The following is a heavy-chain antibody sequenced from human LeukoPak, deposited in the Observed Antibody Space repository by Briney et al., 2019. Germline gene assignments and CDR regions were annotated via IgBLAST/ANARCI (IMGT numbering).Heavy chain of an antibody. Sequence: GGSLRLSCTASRFTFNNYAVSWVRQAPGKGLEWVSGISGGGDSEYYADSVKGRFTISRDNAKNTLYLQMNSLRVEDTAAYYCARARYCSSTSCYIDYWGQGTLVTVSS. CDR3: ARARYCSSTSCYIDY. CDR1: RFTFNNYA. V-gene: IGHV3-23*01. CDR2: ISGGGDSE. J-gene: IGHJ4*02. D-gene: IGHD2-2*02.